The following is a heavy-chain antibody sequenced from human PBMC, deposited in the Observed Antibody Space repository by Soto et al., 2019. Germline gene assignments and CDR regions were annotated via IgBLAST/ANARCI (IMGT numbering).Heavy chain of an antibody. V-gene: IGHV3-33*01. Sequence: PGGSLRLSCAASGFTFSSYGMHWVRQATGKGLEWVAVICCDGSNKYYADSVKGRFTNSRDNAKNSLSLQMNSLRAEDTAVYDCARDAPDQITMVRGIIPDFFDHWGQGALVTVSS. D-gene: IGHD3-10*01. CDR2: ICCDGSNK. J-gene: IGHJ4*02. CDR3: ARDAPDQITMVRGIIPDFFDH. CDR1: GFTFSSYG.